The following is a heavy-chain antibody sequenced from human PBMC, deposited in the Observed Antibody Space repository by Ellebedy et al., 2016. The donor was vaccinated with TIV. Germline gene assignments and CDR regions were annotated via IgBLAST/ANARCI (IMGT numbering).Heavy chain of an antibody. V-gene: IGHV4-39*07. CDR1: GGSISNSDYY. CDR2: TYYSGSA. CDR3: ARDPALPRGRYDT. J-gene: IGHJ5*02. Sequence: MPSETLSLTCTVSGGSISNSDYYWNWIRQPPGKGLAWILTTYYSGSAYYNPSLKSRVTVSVDTSKNQFSLNLSSVTAADTAVYYCARDPALPRGRYDTWGQGTLVTVSS.